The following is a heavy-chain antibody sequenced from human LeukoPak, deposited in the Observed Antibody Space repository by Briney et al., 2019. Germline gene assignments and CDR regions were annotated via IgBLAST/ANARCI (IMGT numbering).Heavy chain of an antibody. CDR1: GFTFSSYA. CDR2: ISYEGNNK. J-gene: IGHJ4*02. Sequence: GRSLRLSCAASGFTFSSYAMHWVRQAPGKGLEWVAVISYEGNNKYYADSVKGRFTISRDNSKNTLYLQMNSLRAEDTAVYYCARDHYYDSSGFSPLDYWGQGTLVTVSS. V-gene: IGHV3-30-3*01. CDR3: ARDHYYDSSGFSPLDY. D-gene: IGHD3-22*01.